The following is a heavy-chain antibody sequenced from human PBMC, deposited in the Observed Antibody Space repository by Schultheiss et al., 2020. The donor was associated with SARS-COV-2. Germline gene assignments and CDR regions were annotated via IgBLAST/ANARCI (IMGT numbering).Heavy chain of an antibody. D-gene: IGHD6-19*01. CDR2: IWYDGSNK. J-gene: IGHJ4*02. CDR3: ARDRIAVAGMGYFDY. Sequence: GESLKISCAASGFTFSSYAMHWVRQAPGKGLEWVAVIWYDGSNKYYADSVKGRFTISRDNSKNTLYLQMNSLRAEDTAVYYCARDRIAVAGMGYFDYWGQGTLVTVSS. V-gene: IGHV3-30*04. CDR1: GFTFSSYA.